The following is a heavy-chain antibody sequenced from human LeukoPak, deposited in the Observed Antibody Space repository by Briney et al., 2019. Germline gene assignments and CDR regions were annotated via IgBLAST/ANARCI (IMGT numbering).Heavy chain of an antibody. D-gene: IGHD4-23*01. J-gene: IGHJ4*02. CDR2: ISYDGSNK. CDR1: GFTFSSYA. Sequence: GRSLRLSCAASGFTFSSYAMHWVRQAPGKGLEWVAVISYDGSNKYYADSVKGRFTISRDNSKNTLYLQMNSLRAEDTAVYYCARGATVVILSTSDYWGQGTLVTVSS. CDR3: ARGATVVILSTSDY. V-gene: IGHV3-30-3*01.